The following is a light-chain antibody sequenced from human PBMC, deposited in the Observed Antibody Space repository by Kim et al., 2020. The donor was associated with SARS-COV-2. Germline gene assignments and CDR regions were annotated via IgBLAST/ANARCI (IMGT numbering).Light chain of an antibody. J-gene: IGKJ4*01. V-gene: IGKV1-5*03. CDR3: QQYKTYPVT. Sequence: ASIGDRVTITCRASQNIDSWLAWYQQKPGKAPKLLIYKASSLESGVPSGISGSGSGTEFTLAISSLQPDDFATYYCQQYKTYPVTFGGGTKVDIK. CDR2: KAS. CDR1: QNIDSW.